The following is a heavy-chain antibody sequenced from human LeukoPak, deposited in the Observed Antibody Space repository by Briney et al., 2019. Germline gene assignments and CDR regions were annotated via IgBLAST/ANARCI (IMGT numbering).Heavy chain of an antibody. V-gene: IGHV4-59*01. Sequence: SETLSLTCTVSGGSIKNYYWNWIRQPPGKGLEWIGYIYYSGSPNYNPSLKSRVTISKDTSKNQFSLKLNSVTAADTAVYYCARVFGYEYYYMDVWGKGTTVTVSS. CDR1: GGSIKNYY. CDR2: IYYSGSP. J-gene: IGHJ6*03. CDR3: ARVFGYEYYYMDV. D-gene: IGHD5-18*01.